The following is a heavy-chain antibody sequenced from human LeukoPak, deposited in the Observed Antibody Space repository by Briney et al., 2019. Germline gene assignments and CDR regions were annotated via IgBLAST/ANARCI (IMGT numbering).Heavy chain of an antibody. CDR2: ISYDGSNK. V-gene: IGHV3-30-3*01. D-gene: IGHD3-22*01. Sequence: PGGSLRLSCAASGFTFSSYAMHWVRQAPGKGLEWVAVISYDGSNKYYADSVKGRFTISRDNSKNTLYLQMNSLRAEDTAVYYCARDGWNYYYDSSGYYGRVFDYWGQGTLVTVSS. CDR3: ARDGWNYYYDSSGYYGRVFDY. CDR1: GFTFSSYA. J-gene: IGHJ4*02.